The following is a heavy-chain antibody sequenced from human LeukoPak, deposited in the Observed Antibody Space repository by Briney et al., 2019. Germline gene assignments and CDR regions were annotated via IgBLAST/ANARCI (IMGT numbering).Heavy chain of an antibody. D-gene: IGHD2-8*01. CDR2: ISAYNGNT. V-gene: IGHV1-18*01. J-gene: IGHJ3*02. CDR3: ARVSMVWDAFDI. Sequence: ASVKVSCKASGYTFTSCGISWVRQAPGQGLEWMGWISAYNGNTNYAQKLQGRVTMTTDTSTSTAYMELRSLRSDDTAVYYCARVSMVWDAFDIWGQGTMVTVSS. CDR1: GYTFTSCG.